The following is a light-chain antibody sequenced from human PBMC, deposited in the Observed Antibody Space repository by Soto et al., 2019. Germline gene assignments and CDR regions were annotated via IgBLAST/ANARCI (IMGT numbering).Light chain of an antibody. CDR1: SASVLTSYY. CDR2: STN. Sequence: QAAVSQEPSFSVSPGETVTLTCGLTSASVLTSYYPSWYQQTPGQAPRTLIYSTNIRSSGVPDRFSGSILGNKAALTITGAQADDESDYCCALYVGSGTVVFGGGTKVTVL. V-gene: IGLV8-61*01. CDR3: ALYVGSGTVV. J-gene: IGLJ2*01.